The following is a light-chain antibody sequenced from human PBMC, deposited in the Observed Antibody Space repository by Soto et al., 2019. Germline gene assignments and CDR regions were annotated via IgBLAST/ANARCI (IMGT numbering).Light chain of an antibody. V-gene: IGLV1-44*01. CDR3: AAWDDRMNAFV. Sequence: QSVLTQPPSASGTPGQRVTISCSGSRSNIGINTVNWYQHLPGTAPKLLISSNNQRPSGVPDRFSGSKSGTSASLAISGLQSEDEADYYCAAWDDRMNAFVFGTGTKVTVL. CDR1: RSNIGINT. J-gene: IGLJ1*01. CDR2: SNN.